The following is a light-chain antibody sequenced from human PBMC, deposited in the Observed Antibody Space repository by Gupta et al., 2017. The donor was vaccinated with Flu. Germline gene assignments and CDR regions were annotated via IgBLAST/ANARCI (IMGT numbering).Light chain of an antibody. CDR1: HSVSNF. J-gene: IGKJ4*02. CDR3: QQGYNTPQT. V-gene: IGKV1-39*01. CDR2: GAS. Sequence: GETVTITGRASHSVSNFLHWYQQKPGKAPKLLIYGASTLQGGVPSRFSGSGSGTDFTLTINSLQPADFATYYCQQGYNTPQTFGRGTTVEMK.